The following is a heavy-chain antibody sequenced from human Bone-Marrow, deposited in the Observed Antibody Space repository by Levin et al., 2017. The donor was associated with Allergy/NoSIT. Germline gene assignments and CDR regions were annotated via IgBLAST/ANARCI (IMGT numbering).Heavy chain of an antibody. CDR1: GFTFGDYA. V-gene: IGHV3-49*03. Sequence: GGSLRLSCSASGFTFGDYAMSWFRQAPGKGLEWVGFIASKLHGGAIEYAASVKGRFTVSRDDSESIAYLQMNSLKTEDTAVYYCTRDSYGYSPGADTFDYWGRGTLVTVSS. CDR2: IASKLHGGAI. CDR3: TRDSYGYSPGADTFDY. J-gene: IGHJ4*02. D-gene: IGHD5-18*01.